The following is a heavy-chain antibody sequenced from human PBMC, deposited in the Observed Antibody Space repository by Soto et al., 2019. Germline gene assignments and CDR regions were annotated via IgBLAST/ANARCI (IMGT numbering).Heavy chain of an antibody. CDR3: GEPPYGDYVPFDY. D-gene: IGHD4-17*01. CDR2: IYNSGST. CDR1: GGSISGYY. V-gene: IGHV4-59*08. J-gene: IGHJ4*02. Sequence: SETLSLTCTVPGGSISGYYWIWMRQPPGKGLEWIGYIYNSGSTNYNPALKSRVTISVDTSKNQFSLKLSSVTAADTAVYYCGEPPYGDYVPFDYGAQETLVTVSS.